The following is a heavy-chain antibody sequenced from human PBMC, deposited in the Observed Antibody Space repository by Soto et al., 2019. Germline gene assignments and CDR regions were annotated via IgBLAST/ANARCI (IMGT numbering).Heavy chain of an antibody. J-gene: IGHJ4*02. CDR3: ARDGGVVITAYFDY. Sequence: QVQLVQSGAEVKKPGSSVKVSCKASGGTFSSYAISWVRQAPGQGLEWMGGIIPIFGTANYAQKFQGRVTITADESTSTAYREVGSLRSEDTAVYYGARDGGVVITAYFDYWGQGTLVTVSS. CDR2: IIPIFGTA. D-gene: IGHD3-3*01. CDR1: GGTFSSYA. V-gene: IGHV1-69*12.